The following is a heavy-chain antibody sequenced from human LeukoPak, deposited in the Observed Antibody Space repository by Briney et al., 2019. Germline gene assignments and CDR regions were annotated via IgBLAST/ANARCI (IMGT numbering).Heavy chain of an antibody. Sequence: PGGSLRLSCAASGFTFSSYSMNWVRQAPGKGLEWVSAISGSGGSTYYADSVKGRFTISRDNSKNTLYLQMNSLRAEDTAVYYCAKDQFPTVTTGTDLFDYWGQGTLVTVSS. CDR2: ISGSGGST. CDR3: AKDQFPTVTTGTDLFDY. J-gene: IGHJ4*02. V-gene: IGHV3-23*01. D-gene: IGHD4-17*01. CDR1: GFTFSSYS.